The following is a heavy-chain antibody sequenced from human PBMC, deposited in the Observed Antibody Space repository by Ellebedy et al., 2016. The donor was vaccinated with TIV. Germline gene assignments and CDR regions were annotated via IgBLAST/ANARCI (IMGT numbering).Heavy chain of an antibody. CDR2: ISGIVSGGST. CDR3: AKDISGYFDT. Sequence: PGGSLRLSCAASGFTLTIYAMTSVRQAPGKGLQWVSTISGIVSGGSTYYSDSFKGRFAISTDNSMNTRYLQMNSLRAEDTALYYCAKDISGYFDTWGQGTLVTVSS. V-gene: IGHV3-23*01. CDR1: GFTLTIYA. D-gene: IGHD3-10*01. J-gene: IGHJ4*02.